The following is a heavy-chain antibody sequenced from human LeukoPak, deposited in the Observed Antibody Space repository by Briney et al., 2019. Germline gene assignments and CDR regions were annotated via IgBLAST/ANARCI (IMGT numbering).Heavy chain of an antibody. V-gene: IGHV1-2*02. Sequence: ASVKVSCKASGYTFTGYYMHWVRQAPGQGLEWMGWINPNSGGTNYAQKFQGRVTMTRDTSISTAYMELSRLRSDDTAVYYCARDKGMGLSGWFDPWGQGTLVTVSS. CDR3: ARDKGMGLSGWFDP. CDR2: INPNSGGT. J-gene: IGHJ5*02. CDR1: GYTFTGYY. D-gene: IGHD3-16*01.